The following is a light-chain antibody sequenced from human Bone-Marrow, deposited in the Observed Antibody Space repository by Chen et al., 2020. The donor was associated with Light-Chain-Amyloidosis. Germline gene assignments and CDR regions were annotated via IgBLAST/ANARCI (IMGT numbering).Light chain of an antibody. V-gene: IGLV3-21*02. Sequence: SYVLTQPSSVSVASGQTATIACGGNNIGATSVHCYQQTPGQAPLLVVYDDSDPPAGIAGRLSGSNAGNTATLTISGVEAEDEADYYCQVWGRSSDRPVFGRGTKLTVL. CDR3: QVWGRSSDRPV. CDR1: NIGATS. J-gene: IGLJ3*02. CDR2: DDS.